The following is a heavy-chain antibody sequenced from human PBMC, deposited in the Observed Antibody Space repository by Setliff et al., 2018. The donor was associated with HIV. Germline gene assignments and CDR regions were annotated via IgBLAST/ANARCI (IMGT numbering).Heavy chain of an antibody. D-gene: IGHD1-26*01. CDR1: GFTFSSYA. J-gene: IGHJ6*02. V-gene: IGHV3-23*01. Sequence: GGSMRLSCAASGFTFSSYAVSWVRQTPGKGLEWISGISGSGGVTYYADSVKGRFTISRDNAKNSLYLQMNSLRADDTAVYFCARPTNIDTLYYGSQTFYMYYYGLDVWGQGTTVTVSS. CDR2: ISGSGGVT. CDR3: ARPTNIDTLYYGSQTFYMYYYGLDV.